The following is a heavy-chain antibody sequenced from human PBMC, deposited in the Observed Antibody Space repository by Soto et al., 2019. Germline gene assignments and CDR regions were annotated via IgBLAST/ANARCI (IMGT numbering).Heavy chain of an antibody. J-gene: IGHJ4*02. CDR3: AKSRSSESSGYYSSFDF. CDR1: GFTVSSFC. V-gene: IGHV3-30*18. Sequence: PGGSLRLSCAASGFTVSSFCMQWVRQAPGKGLEWVAVISHDGTNKYYADSVKGRFTISRDNSKNTLYLQMNSLRAEDTAVYYCAKSRSSESSGYYSSFDFWGQGSLVTVSS. D-gene: IGHD3-22*01. CDR2: ISHDGTNK.